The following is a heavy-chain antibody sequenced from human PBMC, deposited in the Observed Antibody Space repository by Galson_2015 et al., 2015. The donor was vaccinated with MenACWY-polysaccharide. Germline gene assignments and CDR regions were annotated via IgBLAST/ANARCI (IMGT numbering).Heavy chain of an antibody. D-gene: IGHD3-3*01. CDR2: KWYDRSNK. CDR3: ARDRSQLRFLEWLSGSYMDV. J-gene: IGHJ6*03. Sequence: LGLSYPGTGFPVRSYGMHWLRHTLGTGLVWEAGKWYDRSNKYYSDSVKGRFTLSRDNSKNTLYLQMNSLRAEDTAVYYCARDRSQLRFLEWLSGSYMDVWGKGTTVTVSS. V-gene: IGHV3-33*01. CDR1: GFPVRSYG.